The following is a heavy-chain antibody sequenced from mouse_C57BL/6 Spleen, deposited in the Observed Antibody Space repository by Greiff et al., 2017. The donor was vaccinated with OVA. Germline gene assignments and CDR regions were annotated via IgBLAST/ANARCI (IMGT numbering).Heavy chain of an antibody. CDR2: ISSGGSYT. J-gene: IGHJ2*01. Sequence: EVQGVESGGDLVKPGGSLKLSCAASGFTFSSYGMSWVRQTPDKRLEWVATISSGGSYTYYPDSVKGRFTISRDNAKNTLYLQMSSLKSEDTAMYYCARQNYGSSYVFDYWGQGTTLTVSS. CDR1: GFTFSSYG. CDR3: ARQNYGSSYVFDY. D-gene: IGHD1-1*01. V-gene: IGHV5-6*01.